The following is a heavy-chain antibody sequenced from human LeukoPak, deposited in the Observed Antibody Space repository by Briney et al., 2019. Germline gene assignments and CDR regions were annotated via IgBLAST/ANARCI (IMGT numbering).Heavy chain of an antibody. Sequence: ASVKVSCKASGYTFNTYSFSWVRQAPGQGLEWMGWISAYNGNTNYAQKLQGRVTMTTDTSTSTAYMELGSLRSDDTAVYYCARGRDYYGSGSFVDVWGQGTTVTVSS. CDR1: GYTFNTYS. J-gene: IGHJ6*02. V-gene: IGHV1-18*01. CDR2: ISAYNGNT. D-gene: IGHD3-10*01. CDR3: ARGRDYYGSGSFVDV.